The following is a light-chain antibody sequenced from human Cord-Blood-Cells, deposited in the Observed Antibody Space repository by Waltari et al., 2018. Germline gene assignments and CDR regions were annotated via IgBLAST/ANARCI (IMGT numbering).Light chain of an antibody. CDR3: QQYNNWPMYT. V-gene: IGKV3-15*01. CDR2: GAS. CDR1: QSVSSN. Sequence: DIVMPQSPATLSVSPGERATLSCRASQSVSSNLAWYHQKPGQAPRPLIYGASTRATATPARFSGSGSGTEFTLTISSLQSEDFAVYYCQQYNNWPMYTFGQGTKLEIK. J-gene: IGKJ2*01.